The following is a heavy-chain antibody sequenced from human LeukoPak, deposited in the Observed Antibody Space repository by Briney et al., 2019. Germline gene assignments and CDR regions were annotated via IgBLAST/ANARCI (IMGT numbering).Heavy chain of an antibody. V-gene: IGHV3-21*01. J-gene: IGHJ6*03. CDR1: GFTFSSYS. CDR2: ISSSSSYI. CDR3: ARDGAMVRGVIINYYYMDV. D-gene: IGHD3-10*01. Sequence: GGSLRLSCAASGFTFSSYSMNWVRQAPGKGLEWVSSISSSSSYIYYADSVKGRFTISRDNAKNSLYLQMNSLRAEDTAVYYCARDGAMVRGVIINYYYMDVWGKGTTVTVSS.